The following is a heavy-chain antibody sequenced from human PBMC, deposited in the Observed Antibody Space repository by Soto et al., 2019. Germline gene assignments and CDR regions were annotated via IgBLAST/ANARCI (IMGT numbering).Heavy chain of an antibody. CDR1: GFTFSSYA. Sequence: EVQLLESGGGLVQPGGSLRLSCAASGFTFSSYAMSWVRQAPGKGREWVSTISRIGDSTYYADSVKGRFTISRDNSKNTLYLQINSLRAEDTAVYYCARGWFWSGYANDAFDIWGQGTMVTVSS. J-gene: IGHJ3*02. D-gene: IGHD3-3*01. CDR2: ISRIGDST. V-gene: IGHV3-23*01. CDR3: ARGWFWSGYANDAFDI.